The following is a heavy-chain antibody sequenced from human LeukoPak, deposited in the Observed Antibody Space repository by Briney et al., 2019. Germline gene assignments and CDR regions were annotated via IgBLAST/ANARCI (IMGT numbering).Heavy chain of an antibody. J-gene: IGHJ5*02. D-gene: IGHD3-10*01. V-gene: IGHV4-38-2*02. CDR2: IYHSGST. CDR1: GGSVSGTGYY. CDR3: ARLYGSSWFDP. Sequence: SETLSLTCSVSGGSVSGTGYYWGWIRQPPGKGLEWFGSIYHSGSTYYNPSLKSRVTISVDTSKSQFSLKLSSVTAADTAVYYCARLYGSSWFDPWGQGTLVTVSS.